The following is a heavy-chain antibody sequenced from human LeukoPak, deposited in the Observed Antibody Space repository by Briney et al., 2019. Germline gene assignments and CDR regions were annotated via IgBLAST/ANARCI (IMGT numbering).Heavy chain of an antibody. CDR2: MNPNNGNT. V-gene: IGHV1-8*01. CDR3: ARGRSGSSWLDAFDI. Sequence: ASVKVSCKASGYTYTSYDINWVRRATGQGLEWMGWMNPNNGNTGYAQKFQGRVTMTRNTSISTAYMELSSLRSEDTAVYYCARGRSGSSWLDAFDIWGQGTMVTVSS. J-gene: IGHJ3*02. D-gene: IGHD6-13*01. CDR1: GYTYTSYD.